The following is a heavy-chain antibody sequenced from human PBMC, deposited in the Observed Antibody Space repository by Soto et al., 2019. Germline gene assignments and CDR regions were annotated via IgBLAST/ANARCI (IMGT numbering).Heavy chain of an antibody. Sequence: QVQLVQSGAEVKKPGSSVKVSCKVSGGTFSNYAIDWVRLAPGHGLEWMGGIVPIFGTTYYTQKFQGRATIIADYSTTTAYLDMSSLRSEDTAIYYCARVEAVAGLYNYHGLDVWGQGTAVTVSS. CDR1: GGTFSNYA. J-gene: IGHJ6*02. V-gene: IGHV1-69*12. D-gene: IGHD6-19*01. CDR3: ARVEAVAGLYNYHGLDV. CDR2: IVPIFGTT.